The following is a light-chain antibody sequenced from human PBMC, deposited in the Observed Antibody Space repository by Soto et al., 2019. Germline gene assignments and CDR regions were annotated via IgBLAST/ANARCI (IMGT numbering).Light chain of an antibody. Sequence: QSVLTQPASVSGSPGQSITISCTGTSSDVGGYNSVSWYQQHPGKAPKLVIYEVTNRPSGISNRFSGSKSGNTASLTISGLQVEDEADYYCSSYTSSGTRVFGNGTKVTVL. V-gene: IGLV2-14*01. CDR1: SSDVGGYNS. CDR2: EVT. CDR3: SSYTSSGTRV. J-gene: IGLJ1*01.